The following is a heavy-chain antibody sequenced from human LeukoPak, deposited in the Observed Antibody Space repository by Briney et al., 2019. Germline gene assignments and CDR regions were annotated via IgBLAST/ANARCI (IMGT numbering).Heavy chain of an antibody. J-gene: IGHJ4*02. CDR1: GFKFGSFS. CDR3: ARAIASYGDSAF. V-gene: IGHV3-48*04. D-gene: IGHD5-18*01. Sequence: GGSLRLSCAASGFKFGSFSMGWVRQAPGKGLEWLSYITSSSSATYYADSLMGRFTISRDNSKNSLYLQINSLRVDDTAVYYCARAIASYGDSAFWGQGTLVTVSS. CDR2: ITSSSSAT.